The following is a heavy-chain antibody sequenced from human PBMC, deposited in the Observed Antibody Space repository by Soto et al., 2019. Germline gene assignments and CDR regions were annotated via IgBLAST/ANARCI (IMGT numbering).Heavy chain of an antibody. V-gene: IGHV1-18*01. D-gene: IGHD2-8*01. CDR3: AKNGQPPYYYYGLDV. CDR2: ISGYNGDT. Sequence: QGQLVQSGGEVKKSGASVKVSCKASGYTFSRYGISWVRQAPGQGLEWMGGISGYNGDTNYAQKLQGRVTITIDTTMTTAYMELRSLTSDDTAVYYCAKNGQPPYYYYGLDVWGQVTTVTVSS. CDR1: GYTFSRYG. J-gene: IGHJ6*02.